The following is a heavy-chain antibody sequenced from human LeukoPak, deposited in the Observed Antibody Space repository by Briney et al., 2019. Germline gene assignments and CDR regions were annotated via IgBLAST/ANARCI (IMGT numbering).Heavy chain of an antibody. D-gene: IGHD3-9*01. CDR1: GGSFSGYY. CDR3: ARRSSRRYYDILTGPNWFDP. CDR2: INHSGST. J-gene: IGHJ5*02. Sequence: SESLSLTCAVYGGSFSGYYWSWIRQPPGKGLEWIGEINHSGSTNYNPSLKSRVTISVDTSKNQFSLKLSSVTAADTAVYYCARRSSRRYYDILTGPNWFDPWGQGTLVTVSS. V-gene: IGHV4-34*01.